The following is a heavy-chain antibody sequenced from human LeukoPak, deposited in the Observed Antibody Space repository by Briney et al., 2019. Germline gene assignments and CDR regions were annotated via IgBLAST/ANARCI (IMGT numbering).Heavy chain of an antibody. J-gene: IGHJ4*02. CDR3: ARDAYTLMPNYCDY. CDR1: GGSVSGGAYY. CDR2: IYTSGST. V-gene: IGHV4-61*02. Sequence: PSETLSLTCNVSGGSVSGGAYYWSWIRQPAGKGLEWIGRIYTSGSTNYNPSLRGRITISIDTSKNQFSLQLSSVTAADTAVYYCARDAYTLMPNYCDYWGQGTLVTVSS. D-gene: IGHD3-16*01.